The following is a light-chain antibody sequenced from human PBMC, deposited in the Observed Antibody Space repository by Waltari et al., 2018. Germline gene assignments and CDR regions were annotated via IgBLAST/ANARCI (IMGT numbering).Light chain of an antibody. J-gene: IGKJ1*01. Sequence: DIQLTQSPSTLSAFVGDRATITCRASEGVSHALAWFQQKPGKVPKLLIYKVSNLQSGVPSRFSCSGSGTEFTLTISSLQPDDFANYYCQQYHRFRTFGQGTKVEI. CDR3: QQYHRFRT. V-gene: IGKV1-5*03. CDR1: EGVSHA. CDR2: KVS.